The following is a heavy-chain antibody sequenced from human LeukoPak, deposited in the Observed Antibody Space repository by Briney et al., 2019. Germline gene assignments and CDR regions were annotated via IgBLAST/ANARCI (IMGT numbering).Heavy chain of an antibody. CDR3: ARGDYDILTGYPTPFDY. V-gene: IGHV3-21*01. D-gene: IGHD3-9*01. J-gene: IGHJ4*02. CDR1: GFTFSSYS. Sequence: PGGSLRLSCAASGFTFSSYSMNWVRQAPGKGLEWVSSISSSSSYIYYADSVKGRFTLSRDNAKNSLYLQMNSLRAEDTAVYYCARGDYDILTGYPTPFDYWGQGTLVTVSS. CDR2: ISSSSSYI.